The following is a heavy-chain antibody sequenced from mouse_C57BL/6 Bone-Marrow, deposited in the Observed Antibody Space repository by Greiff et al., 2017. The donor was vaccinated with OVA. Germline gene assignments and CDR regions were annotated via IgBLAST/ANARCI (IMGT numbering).Heavy chain of an antibody. CDR1: GYTFTDYY. V-gene: IGHV1-19*01. Sequence: VQLQQSGPVLVKPGASVKMSCKASGYTFTDYYMNWVKQSHGKSLEWIGVINPYNGGTSYNQKFKGKATLTVDKSSSTAYMELNSLRSEDSAVYYCARSGPTAQATFAYWGQGTLVTVSA. J-gene: IGHJ3*01. CDR2: INPYNGGT. CDR3: ARSGPTAQATFAY. D-gene: IGHD3-2*02.